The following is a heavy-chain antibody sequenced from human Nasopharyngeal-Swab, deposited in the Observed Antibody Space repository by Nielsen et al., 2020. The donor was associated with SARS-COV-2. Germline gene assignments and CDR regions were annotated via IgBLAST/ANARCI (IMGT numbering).Heavy chain of an antibody. CDR1: GFIFSASA. V-gene: IGHV3-73*01. CDR2: IGDKDHNYAT. CDR3: TTDFYFDY. Sequence: GESLKISCAASGFIFSASAIHWVRQASGKGLEWVGRIGDKDHNYATTYGASVQGRFTISRDDSKNTAFLQMDSLKTEDTALYYRTTDFYFDYWGQGTLITVSS. J-gene: IGHJ4*02.